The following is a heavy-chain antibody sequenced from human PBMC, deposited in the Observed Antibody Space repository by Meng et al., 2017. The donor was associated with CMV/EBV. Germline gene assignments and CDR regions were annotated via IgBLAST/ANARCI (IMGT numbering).Heavy chain of an antibody. CDR1: GGSISSSSYY. Sequence: SETLSLTCTVSGGSISSSSYYWGWIRQPPGKGQEWIGSIYYSGSTYYNPSLKSRVTISVDTSKNQFSLKLSSVTAADTAVYYCASYWYQLLEDNYNWFDPWGQGTLVTVSS. CDR3: ASYWYQLLEDNYNWFDP. CDR2: IYYSGST. V-gene: IGHV4-39*01. D-gene: IGHD2-2*01. J-gene: IGHJ5*02.